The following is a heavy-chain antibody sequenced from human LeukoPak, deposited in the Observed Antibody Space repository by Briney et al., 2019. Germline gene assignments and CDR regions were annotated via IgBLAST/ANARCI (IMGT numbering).Heavy chain of an antibody. D-gene: IGHD2-15*01. Sequence: GGSLRLSCAASGFTVSSNYMSWVRQAPGKGLEWVSLFYSVDTTYYADSVKGRFTISRDNSKNTLYLQMNNLRAEDTAVYYCAGRLYCSGGSCYSDWFDPWGQGTLVTVSS. CDR3: AGRLYCSGGSCYSDWFDP. CDR1: GFTVSSNY. J-gene: IGHJ5*02. CDR2: FYSVDTT. V-gene: IGHV3-66*01.